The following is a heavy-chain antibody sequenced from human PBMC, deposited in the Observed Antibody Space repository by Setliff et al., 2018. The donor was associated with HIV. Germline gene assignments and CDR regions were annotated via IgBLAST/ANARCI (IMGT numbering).Heavy chain of an antibody. CDR2: MHHSGSS. J-gene: IGHJ4*02. CDR1: GGSISSNHW. D-gene: IGHD3-10*01. Sequence: SETLSLTCAVSGGSISSNHWWSWVRQPPGKGLEWIGEMHHSGSSNYNPSLTSRVIISVDKSNNLFFLNLTSVTAADTAVYYCARGDPLRFLDYWGQGTLVTVSS. CDR3: ARGDPLRFLDY. V-gene: IGHV4-4*02.